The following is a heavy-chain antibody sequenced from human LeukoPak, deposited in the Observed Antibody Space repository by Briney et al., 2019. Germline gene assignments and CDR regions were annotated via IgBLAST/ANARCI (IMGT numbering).Heavy chain of an antibody. D-gene: IGHD3-22*01. CDR1: GFTFHRYA. CDR3: AKDISYDSSGTPGYYGMDV. CDR2: ISWNNGSI. J-gene: IGHJ6*02. Sequence: GGSLKLSCVASGFTFHRYAMHWVRQAPGKGLEWVSGISWNNGSIGYADSVKGRFTISRDNAKNSLYLQMNSLRAEDTALYYCAKDISYDSSGTPGYYGMDVWGQGTTVTVSS. V-gene: IGHV3-9*01.